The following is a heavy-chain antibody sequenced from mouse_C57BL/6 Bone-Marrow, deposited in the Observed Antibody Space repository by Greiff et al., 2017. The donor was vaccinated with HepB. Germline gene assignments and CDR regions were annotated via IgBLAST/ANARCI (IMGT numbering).Heavy chain of an antibody. Sequence: VMLVESGAELARPGASVKLSCKASGYTFPSYGISWVKQRTGQGLEWIGEIYPRSGNTYYTEKFKGKATLTADKSSSTAYMELRSLTSEDSAVYFCARLDYDFAYWGQGTLVTVSA. D-gene: IGHD2-4*01. CDR2: IYPRSGNT. CDR1: GYTFPSYG. J-gene: IGHJ3*01. V-gene: IGHV1-81*01. CDR3: ARLDYDFAY.